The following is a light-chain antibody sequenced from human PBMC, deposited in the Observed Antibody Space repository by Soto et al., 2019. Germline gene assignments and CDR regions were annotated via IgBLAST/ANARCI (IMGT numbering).Light chain of an antibody. CDR1: QSVSSN. CDR3: QQYNNWPRT. J-gene: IGKJ1*01. V-gene: IGKV3-15*01. CDR2: GAS. Sequence: EIVMTQSPATLSVSPGERATLSCRASQSVSSNLAWYQQNPGQAPRLLIYGASTRATGIPARFSGSGSGTEFTLTISSLQSEDFAVYYCQQYNNWPRTFGQGTKVEIQ.